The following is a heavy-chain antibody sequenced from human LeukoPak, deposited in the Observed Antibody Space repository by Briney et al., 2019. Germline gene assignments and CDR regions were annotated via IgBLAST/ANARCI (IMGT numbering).Heavy chain of an antibody. CDR1: GYTFTGYH. V-gene: IGHV1-2*06. CDR3: ARDQGSLTRSWYTGY. Sequence: ASVKASCKASGYTFTGYHIHWVRQAPGQGLEWMGRINPYSGDTIFAQKFQGRVTMTRDTSITTAYMDLSSLTPDDTAVYFCARDQGSLTRSWYTGYWGQGTQVTVSS. CDR2: INPYSGDT. J-gene: IGHJ4*02. D-gene: IGHD6-13*01.